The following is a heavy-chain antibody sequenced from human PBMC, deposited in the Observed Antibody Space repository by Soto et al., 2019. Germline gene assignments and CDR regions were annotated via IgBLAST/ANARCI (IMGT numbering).Heavy chain of an antibody. J-gene: IGHJ4*02. D-gene: IGHD3-22*01. CDR2: IWYDGSNK. CDR3: ARDRGYYYDSSGYYHGGYFDY. CDR1: GFTFSSYG. V-gene: IGHV3-33*01. Sequence: QVQLVESGGGVVQPGRSLRLSCAASGFTFSSYGMHWVRQAPGKGLGGVAVIWYDGSNKYYADSVKGRFTISRDNSKNTLYLQMNSLRAEDTAVYCCARDRGYYYDSSGYYHGGYFDYWGQGTLVTVSS.